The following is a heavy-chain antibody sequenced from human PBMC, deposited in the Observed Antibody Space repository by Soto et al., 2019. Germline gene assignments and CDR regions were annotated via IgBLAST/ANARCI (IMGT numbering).Heavy chain of an antibody. J-gene: IGHJ4*02. D-gene: IGHD5-18*01. CDR3: AKDRHSYGSSYYFDY. CDR2: ISYDGRET. Sequence: QVQLVESGGGVVQPGRSLRLSCAASGFIFRKYGMHWVRQAPGKGLEWVAVISYDGRETYNADSVKGRFTFSRDNSKNTLYLQMNSLRAEDTAVYYCAKDRHSYGSSYYFDYWGQGTLVTVSS. CDR1: GFIFRKYG. V-gene: IGHV3-30*18.